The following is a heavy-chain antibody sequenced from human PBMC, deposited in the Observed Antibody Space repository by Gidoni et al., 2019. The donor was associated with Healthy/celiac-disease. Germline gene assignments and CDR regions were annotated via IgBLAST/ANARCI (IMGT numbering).Heavy chain of an antibody. CDR2: IYWDDDK. Sequence: QITLNESGPTLVKPTKTLTLTCTFSGFSLSTSGVGVGLIRQPPGKALECLALIYWDDDKRYSPSLKSRLTITKDTSKNKVVLTMTNMDLLDTATYYCAHVNLFSSGWYEDYWGQGTLVTVSS. V-gene: IGHV2-5*02. CDR3: AHVNLFSSGWYEDY. J-gene: IGHJ4*02. CDR1: GFSLSTSGVG. D-gene: IGHD6-19*01.